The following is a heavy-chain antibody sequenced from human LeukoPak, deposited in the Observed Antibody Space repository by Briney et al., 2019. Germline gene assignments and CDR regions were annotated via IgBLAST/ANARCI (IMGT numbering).Heavy chain of an antibody. Sequence: SETLSLTCAVYGGSLSGYYWSWIRQPPGKGMEWIGEIKHSGSTNYNPSLKRRDTISVDTSKNQFSLKLSSVTAADTAVYYCARGLIRGGDYWGQGTLVTVSS. CDR2: IKHSGST. CDR1: GGSLSGYY. J-gene: IGHJ4*02. V-gene: IGHV4-34*01. D-gene: IGHD2-8*01. CDR3: ARGLIRGGDY.